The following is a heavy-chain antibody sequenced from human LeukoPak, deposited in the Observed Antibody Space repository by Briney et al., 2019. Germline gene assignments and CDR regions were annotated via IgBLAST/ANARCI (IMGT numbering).Heavy chain of an antibody. CDR1: GFTFSSYE. Sequence: HPGGSLRLSCAASGFTFSSYEMNWVRQAPGKGLEWVSYISNSGSTIYYADSVKGRFTISRDNAKNSLYLQMNSLRAEDTAVYYCAKGGEYQLLGEYFDYWGQGTLVTVSS. CDR2: ISNSGSTI. J-gene: IGHJ4*02. D-gene: IGHD2-2*01. V-gene: IGHV3-48*03. CDR3: AKGGEYQLLGEYFDY.